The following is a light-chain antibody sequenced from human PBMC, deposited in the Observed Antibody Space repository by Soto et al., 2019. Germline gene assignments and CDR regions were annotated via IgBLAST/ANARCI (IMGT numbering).Light chain of an antibody. CDR3: QQSASSHIT. V-gene: IGKV3-20*01. Sequence: ELVLPQYPGTLSLSPGERATLSCRASQSVSSDYLAWYQKTPGQAPRLLIYGASSRATGIPDRLSGSLYGTAVTINISRLEPEEGSVDQGQQSASSHITFCRGTRLEL. CDR1: QSVSSDY. J-gene: IGKJ5*01. CDR2: GAS.